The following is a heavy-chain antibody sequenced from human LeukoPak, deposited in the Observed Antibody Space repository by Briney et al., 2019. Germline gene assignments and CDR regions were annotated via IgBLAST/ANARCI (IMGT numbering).Heavy chain of an antibody. D-gene: IGHD3-10*01. V-gene: IGHV3-66*01. CDR1: GFTVNTHY. CDR2: MYNDGTT. J-gene: IGHJ4*02. Sequence: GGSLRLSCAASGFTVNTHYMTWVRQAPGKGLEWVSVMYNDGTTYYAAAVKGRFLFSRDNGKNMLFLRMDSLRPADTAVYYCARGVSASGSFDSWGQGTLVTVSS. CDR3: ARGVSASGSFDS.